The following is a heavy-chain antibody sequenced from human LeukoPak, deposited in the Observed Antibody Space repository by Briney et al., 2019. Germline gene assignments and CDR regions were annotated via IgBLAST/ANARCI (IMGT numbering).Heavy chain of an antibody. V-gene: IGHV3-11*06. D-gene: IGHD3-22*01. CDR3: ARDRHYLDSRSFSYVPDAFDI. CDR2: ISSSSIYT. J-gene: IGHJ3*02. CDR1: GFTFSDYY. Sequence: PGRCLRLSCAPSGFTFSDYYMTSIRQAPGQQRDWVSYISSSSIYTNYADSVKVRFTNSRDNAKNSLYLQMDSLRDEDTAVYYCARDRHYLDSRSFSYVPDAFDIWGQGTMVTVSS.